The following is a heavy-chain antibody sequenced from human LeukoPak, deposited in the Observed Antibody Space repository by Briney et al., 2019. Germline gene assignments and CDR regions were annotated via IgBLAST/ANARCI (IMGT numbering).Heavy chain of an antibody. Sequence: SVKVSCKASGGTFRSYAISWVRQAPGQGLEWMGGIIPIFGTANYAQKFQGRVTITADESTSTAYMELSSLRSGDTAVYYCARDQGYRYGYGDFDYWGQGTLVTVSS. CDR1: GGTFRSYA. J-gene: IGHJ4*02. CDR3: ARDQGYRYGYGDFDY. CDR2: IIPIFGTA. V-gene: IGHV1-69*13. D-gene: IGHD5-18*01.